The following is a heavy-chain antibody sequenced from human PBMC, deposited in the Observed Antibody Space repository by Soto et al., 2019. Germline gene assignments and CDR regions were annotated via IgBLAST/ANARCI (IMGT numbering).Heavy chain of an antibody. CDR1: GYNFTNHW. CDR3: RRVTDSVYYYGMDV. Sequence: GESLKISCKISGYNFTNHWIGWVRQMPGNGLEWMGIIHPRDADTRYSPSFQGQVIISADKSISTAYLQWSSLKTSDTAMYYCRRVTDSVYYYGMDVWGQGTTVTVSS. D-gene: IGHD3-10*01. CDR2: IHPRDADT. V-gene: IGHV5-51*01. J-gene: IGHJ6*02.